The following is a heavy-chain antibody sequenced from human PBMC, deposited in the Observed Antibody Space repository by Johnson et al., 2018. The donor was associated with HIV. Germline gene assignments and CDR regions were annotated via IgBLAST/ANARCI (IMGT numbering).Heavy chain of an antibody. CDR1: GFTFSTYA. D-gene: IGHD3-16*01. Sequence: QVQLVESGGGVVQPGRSLRLSCAASGFTFSTYAMHWVRQAPGKGLEWVAVISYDGSNKYYADSVKGRFTISRDNSKNTLYLQMNSLRAEDTAVYYCARVLWARPGADALEMWGQGTMVTVSS. V-gene: IGHV3-30-3*01. CDR3: ARVLWARPGADALEM. CDR2: ISYDGSNK. J-gene: IGHJ3*02.